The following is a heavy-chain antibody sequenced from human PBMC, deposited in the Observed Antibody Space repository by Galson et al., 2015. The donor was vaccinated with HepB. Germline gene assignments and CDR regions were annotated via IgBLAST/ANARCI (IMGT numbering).Heavy chain of an antibody. CDR2: TYYRSKWYN. V-gene: IGHV6-1*01. CDR3: ARDYYDHGGGLDI. Sequence: CAISGDSVSSNSAAWNWIRQSPSRGLEWLGRTYYRSKWYNDYAVSVKSRITIDPDTSKNQFSLHLNSVTPEDTAVYYCARDYYDHGGGLDIWRQGTMVTVSS. CDR1: GDSVSSNSAA. J-gene: IGHJ3*02. D-gene: IGHD3-16*01.